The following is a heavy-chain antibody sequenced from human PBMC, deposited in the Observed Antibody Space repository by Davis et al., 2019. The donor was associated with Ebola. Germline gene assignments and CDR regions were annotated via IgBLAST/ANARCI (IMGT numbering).Heavy chain of an antibody. CDR1: GYIFTGND. Sequence: ASVKVSCKASGYIFTGNDINWVRQATGQGLEWMGWMNPDSGNTGYASKFQGRVTMTRNNSITTAYMELSSLTSEDTAVYYCARPIEKRCSPGCFDLWGRGTLVTVSS. D-gene: IGHD4/OR15-4a*01. V-gene: IGHV1-8*01. J-gene: IGHJ2*01. CDR2: MNPDSGNT. CDR3: ARPIEKRCSPGCFDL.